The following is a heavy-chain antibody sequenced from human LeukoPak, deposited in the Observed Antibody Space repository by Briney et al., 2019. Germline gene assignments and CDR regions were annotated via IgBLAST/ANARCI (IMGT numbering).Heavy chain of an antibody. D-gene: IGHD6-6*01. Sequence: GGTLRLSCAASGFTFSSYGMSWVRQAPGKGLEWVANIKQDGSEKYYVDSVKGRFTISRDNAKNSLYLQMNSLRAEDTAVYYCARELRIAARPFHFDYWGQGTLVTVSS. CDR1: GFTFSSYG. J-gene: IGHJ4*02. CDR2: IKQDGSEK. CDR3: ARELRIAARPFHFDY. V-gene: IGHV3-7*01.